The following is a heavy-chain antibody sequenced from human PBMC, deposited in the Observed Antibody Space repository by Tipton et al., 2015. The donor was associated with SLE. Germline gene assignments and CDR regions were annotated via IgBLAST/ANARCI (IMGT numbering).Heavy chain of an antibody. D-gene: IGHD3-10*01. CDR3: ARDPAYGLDAFDI. CDR1: GFTFSSYS. Sequence: SLRLSCAASGFTFSSYSMNWVRQTPGKGLEWVSSISSSSGYIYYADSVKGRFTISRDNAKNSLYLQMNSLRAEDTAVYYCARDPAYGLDAFDIWGQGTMVTVSS. V-gene: IGHV3-21*01. CDR2: ISSSSGYI. J-gene: IGHJ3*02.